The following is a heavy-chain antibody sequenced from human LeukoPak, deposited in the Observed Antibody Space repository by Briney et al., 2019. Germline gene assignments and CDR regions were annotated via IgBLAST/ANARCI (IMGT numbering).Heavy chain of an antibody. D-gene: IGHD6-13*01. Sequence: PSETLSLTCTVSDGSISSYYWSWIRQPPGKGLEWIGCIYDTGSTDYNPSLKSRVTISLDTSKNQFSLEVTSVTAADTALYYCARAASGSWCFDYWGQGTLVTVSS. CDR2: IYDTGST. J-gene: IGHJ4*02. CDR1: DGSISSYY. V-gene: IGHV4-59*01. CDR3: ARAASGSWCFDY.